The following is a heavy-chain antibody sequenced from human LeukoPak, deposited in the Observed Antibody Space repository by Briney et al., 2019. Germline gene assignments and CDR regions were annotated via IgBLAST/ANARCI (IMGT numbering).Heavy chain of an antibody. V-gene: IGHV4-38-2*01. Sequence: PSETLSLTCAVSGYSISSGYYWGWIRQPPGKGLEWIGSIYHSGSTYYNPSLKSRVTISVDTSKNQFPLKLSSVTAADTAVYYCARRAQNTAMVLVFDYWGQGTLVTVSS. D-gene: IGHD5-18*01. CDR1: GYSISSGYY. CDR2: IYHSGST. CDR3: ARRAQNTAMVLVFDY. J-gene: IGHJ4*02.